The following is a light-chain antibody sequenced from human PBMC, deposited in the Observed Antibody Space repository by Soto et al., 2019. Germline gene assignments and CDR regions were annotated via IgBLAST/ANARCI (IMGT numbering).Light chain of an antibody. V-gene: IGKV3-11*01. CDR1: QSVSKF. J-gene: IGKJ3*01. CDR3: QHRSN. CDR2: DVS. Sequence: EIVLTQSPATLSLSPGERVTLSCRASQSVSKFLAWYQQRPGQAPRLLMYDVSNMATGIPARFSGSGSGTDFTLTISGLEPEDVAVYYCQHRSNFGPGTKVDIK.